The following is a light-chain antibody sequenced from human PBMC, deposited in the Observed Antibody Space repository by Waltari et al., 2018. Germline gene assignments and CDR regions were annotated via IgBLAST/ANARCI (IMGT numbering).Light chain of an antibody. Sequence: SYVLTQPPSVSVAPGQTARITCGGNKIGSKRVQWYQQKPGQAPVLVLYDDSDRPSGIPERFSGSNSGNTATLTISRVAAGDEADYYCHVWDSNSDHVVFGGGTKLTVL. V-gene: IGLV3-21*02. CDR1: KIGSKR. CDR3: HVWDSNSDHVV. J-gene: IGLJ2*01. CDR2: DDS.